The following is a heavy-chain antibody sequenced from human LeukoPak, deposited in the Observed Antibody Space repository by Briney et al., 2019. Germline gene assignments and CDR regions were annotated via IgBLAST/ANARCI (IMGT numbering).Heavy chain of an antibody. CDR1: GGSISSYY. D-gene: IGHD5-24*01. V-gene: IGHV4-59*01. J-gene: IGHJ4*02. Sequence: SETLSLTCTVSGGSISSYYWSWIRQPPGKGLEWIGYIYYSGSTNYNPPLKSRVTISIDTSKNQFSLNLRSVTAADTAVYYCARAGDGYNRFDYWGQGTLVTVSS. CDR2: IYYSGST. CDR3: ARAGDGYNRFDY.